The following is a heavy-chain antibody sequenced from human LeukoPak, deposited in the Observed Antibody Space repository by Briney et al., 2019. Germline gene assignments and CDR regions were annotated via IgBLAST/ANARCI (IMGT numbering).Heavy chain of an antibody. Sequence: GGSLRLSCAASGFTFSGSAIHWVRQASGKGLEWVGRIRSKANSYATVCAASVKGRFTISRDDSKNMAYLQMNSLITEDTAVYYCTRLSADDSSGYYYYWGQGPWSPSPQ. CDR3: TRLSADDSSGYYYY. J-gene: IGHJ4*02. D-gene: IGHD3-22*01. CDR1: GFTFSGSA. CDR2: IRSKANSYAT. V-gene: IGHV3-73*01.